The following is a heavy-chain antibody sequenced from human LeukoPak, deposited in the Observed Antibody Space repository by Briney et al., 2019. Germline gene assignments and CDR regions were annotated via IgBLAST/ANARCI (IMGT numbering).Heavy chain of an antibody. V-gene: IGHV3-21*04. D-gene: IGHD3-10*01. J-gene: IGHJ4*02. CDR2: IFSSGAYI. Sequence: GGSLRLSCAASGFTFHSYSMNWVRQAPGKGLEWVSSIFSSGAYIYYADSVKGRFTISRDNSKNTLYLQMNSLRAEDTAVYYCAKDSVLLWFGEWPENWGQGTLVTVSS. CDR3: AKDSVLLWFGEWPEN. CDR1: GFTFHSYS.